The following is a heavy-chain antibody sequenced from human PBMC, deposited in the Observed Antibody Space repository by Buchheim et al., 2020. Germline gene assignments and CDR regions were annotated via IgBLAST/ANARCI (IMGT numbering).Heavy chain of an antibody. J-gene: IGHJ4*02. V-gene: IGHV3-15*01. CDR2: IKSKTDGGTT. CDR1: GFTFSNAW. CDR3: TTDWVYDFLYYFDY. Sequence: EVQLVESGGGLVKPGGSLRLSCAASGFTFSNAWMSWVRQAPGKGLEWVGRIKSKTDGGTTDYAAPVKGRFTITRDDSKTTLYLQMNSMKTEDTAVYYCTTDWVYDFLYYFDYWGQGTL. D-gene: IGHD3-3*01.